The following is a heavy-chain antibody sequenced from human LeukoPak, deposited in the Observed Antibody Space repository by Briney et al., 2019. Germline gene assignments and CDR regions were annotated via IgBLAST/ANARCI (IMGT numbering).Heavy chain of an antibody. J-gene: IGHJ4*02. D-gene: IGHD3-10*01. CDR2: IYWDDEK. CDR3: AHFSLSGSGSYHFDY. CDR1: GFSLSTTGVG. Sequence: SGPTLVNPTQTLTXTCTFSGFSLSTTGVGVAWIPQRPRKALEWLALIYWDDEKRYSPSLKSRLTITKDTSKNQVVLTMTNMDLVDTATYYCAHFSLSGSGSYHFDYWGQGTLVTFSS. V-gene: IGHV2-5*02.